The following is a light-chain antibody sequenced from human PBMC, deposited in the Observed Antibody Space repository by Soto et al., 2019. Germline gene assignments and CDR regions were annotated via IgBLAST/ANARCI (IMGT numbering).Light chain of an antibody. Sequence: SVLNQPRSVYGFHGQSVTISCTGTGSDVGGYNYVPWYQQHPGKAPKLMIYDVSKRPSGVPDRFSGSKSGNTASLTISGLQAEDEADYYCCSYAGSYTYVFGTGTKVTVL. CDR1: GSDVGGYNY. V-gene: IGLV2-11*01. CDR3: CSYAGSYTYV. J-gene: IGLJ1*01. CDR2: DVS.